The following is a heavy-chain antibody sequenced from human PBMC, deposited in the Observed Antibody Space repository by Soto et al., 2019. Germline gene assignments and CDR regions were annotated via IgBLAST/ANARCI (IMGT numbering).Heavy chain of an antibody. J-gene: IGHJ4*02. CDR3: ARGAYGDYVRGYFVY. V-gene: IGHV4-4*02. CDR2: IYHSGGT. CDR1: RGSISSSNW. Sequence: QVQLQESGPGLVKPSGTLSLTCAVSRGSISSSNWWGWVRQPPGNGLEWIGGIYHSGGTNYNPSLKSRVTISVDKSKNQFSLKLSSVTAADTVVYYCARGAYGDYVRGYFVYWGQGTLVTVSS. D-gene: IGHD4-17*01.